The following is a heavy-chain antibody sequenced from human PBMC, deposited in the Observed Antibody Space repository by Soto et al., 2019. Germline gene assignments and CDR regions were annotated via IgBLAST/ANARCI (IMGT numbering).Heavy chain of an antibody. CDR1: GYTFTSYY. J-gene: IGHJ6*02. D-gene: IGHD5-18*01. CDR2: INPKSGAT. CDR3: ARDRKYSDAYPFYDNGMDV. Sequence: ASVKVSCKASGYTFTSYYMHWVRQAPGQGLEWMGWINPKSGATNYAQKFQGWVTMTRDTSMTTVYMEVSNLKSDDTAVYYCARDRKYSDAYPFYDNGMDVWGQGTTVTVSS. V-gene: IGHV1-2*04.